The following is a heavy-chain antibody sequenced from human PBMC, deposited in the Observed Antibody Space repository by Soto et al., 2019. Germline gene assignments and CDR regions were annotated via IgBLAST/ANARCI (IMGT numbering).Heavy chain of an antibody. CDR1: GGSISGYY. V-gene: IGHV4-59*08. CDR3: ARHINIYGDQAFDY. CDR2: IHYNGRT. Sequence: QVQLQESGPGLLKPSETLSLTCTVSGGSISGYYWSWIRRPPGEGLEWIGFIHYNGRTSYNPSLKSRLDISLDTPNNQFSLSLSSVTGADTAVYYCARHINIYGDQAFDYRGQGTPVTVSS. J-gene: IGHJ4*02. D-gene: IGHD3-3*02.